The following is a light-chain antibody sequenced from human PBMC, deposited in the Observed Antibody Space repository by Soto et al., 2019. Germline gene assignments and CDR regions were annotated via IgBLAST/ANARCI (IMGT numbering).Light chain of an antibody. CDR2: AAS. Sequence: DIQMTQSPSSVSASVGDRVTITCRASQGIRDELGWYQQKAGKAPKRLIYAASTLQSGVPSRFSGSGSGTEFTLTISSLQPEDVATYYCLQLNTYPWTFGQGTKVDIK. J-gene: IGKJ1*01. V-gene: IGKV1-17*01. CDR3: LQLNTYPWT. CDR1: QGIRDE.